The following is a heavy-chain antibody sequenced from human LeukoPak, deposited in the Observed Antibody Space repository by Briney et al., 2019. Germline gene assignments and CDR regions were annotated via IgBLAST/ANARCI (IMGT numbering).Heavy chain of an antibody. J-gene: IGHJ4*02. CDR1: GFTFNNYA. D-gene: IGHD3-10*01. CDR3: AKDRNALRGGLGFDY. Sequence: PGGSLRLSCAASGFTFNNYAMSWVRQAPGKGLEWVSSISGSGGSTYYADSVKGRFTISRDNSKNTLYLQMNSLRAEDTAVYYCAKDRNALRGGLGFDYWGQGTLVTVSS. CDR2: ISGSGGST. V-gene: IGHV3-23*01.